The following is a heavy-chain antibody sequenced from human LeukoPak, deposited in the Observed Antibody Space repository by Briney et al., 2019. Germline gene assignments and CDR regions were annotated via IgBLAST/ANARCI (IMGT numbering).Heavy chain of an antibody. J-gene: IGHJ4*02. CDR2: ISGSGGST. CDR1: GFTVSSNY. V-gene: IGHV3-23*01. Sequence: GGSLRLSCAASGFTVSSNYMSWVRQAPGKGLEWVSAISGSGGSTYYADSVKGRFTISRDNSKNTLYLQMNSLRAEDTAVYYCAKDSATGYSSPKTFDYWGQGTLVTVSS. D-gene: IGHD6-19*01. CDR3: AKDSATGYSSPKTFDY.